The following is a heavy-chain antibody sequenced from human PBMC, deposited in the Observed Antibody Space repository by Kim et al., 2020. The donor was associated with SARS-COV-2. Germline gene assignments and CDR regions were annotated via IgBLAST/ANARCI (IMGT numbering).Heavy chain of an antibody. CDR2: IYYSGST. J-gene: IGHJ3*02. CDR3: ASLYCSGGSCYLPDDAFDI. V-gene: IGHV4-39*01. Sequence: SETLSLTCTVSGGSISSSSYYWGWIRQPPGKGLEWIGSIYYSGSTYYNPSLKSRVTISVDTSKNQFSLKLSSVTAADTAVYYCASLYCSGGSCYLPDDAFDIWGQGTMVTVSS. CDR1: GGSISSSSYY. D-gene: IGHD2-15*01.